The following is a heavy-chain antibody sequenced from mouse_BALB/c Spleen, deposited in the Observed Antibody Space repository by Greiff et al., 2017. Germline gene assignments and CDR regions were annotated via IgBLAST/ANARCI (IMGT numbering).Heavy chain of an antibody. Sequence: QVQLQQPGAELVKPGASVKLSCKASGYTFTSYWMHWVKQRPGQGLEWIGEINPSNGRTNYNEKFKSKATLTVDKSSSTAYMQLSSLTSEDSAVYYCARNYEAMDYWGEGTSVTDSS. V-gene: IGHV1S81*02. J-gene: IGHJ4*01. CDR1: GYTFTSYW. CDR2: INPSNGRT. CDR3: ARNYEAMDY.